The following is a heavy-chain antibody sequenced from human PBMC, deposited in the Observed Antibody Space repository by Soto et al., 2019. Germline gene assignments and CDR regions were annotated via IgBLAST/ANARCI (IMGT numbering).Heavy chain of an antibody. CDR3: ERDLHGAFTTMAH. CDR1: GYTFIDYY. D-gene: IGHD1-1*01. J-gene: IGHJ4*02. CDR2: INPSGYTS. Sequence: QVQMVQSGAEVKKPGASVKVSCKASGYTFIDYYIHWVRQAPGQRLEWVGIINPSGYTSTLSQRYQGRLTMTSDTSASTVDMELGSLTSEDTAIYYGERDLHGAFTTMAHWGQGNLVTVSS. V-gene: IGHV1-46*01.